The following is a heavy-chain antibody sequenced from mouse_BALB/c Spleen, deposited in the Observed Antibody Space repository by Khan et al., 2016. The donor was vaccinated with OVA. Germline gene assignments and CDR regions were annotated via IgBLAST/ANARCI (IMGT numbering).Heavy chain of an antibody. J-gene: IGHJ3*01. CDR3: ARSTYRYAFVY. CDR2: IIYTGYT. CDR1: GDSITTGY. V-gene: IGHV3-8*02. D-gene: IGHD2-14*01. Sequence: VQLQQSGPSLVKPSQTLSLTCSVTGDSITTGYWNWIRKFPGNKLEYMGYIIYTGYTYYNPSLKSRISITRHTSNNQYYLQLNSGTDEDTATYYCARSTYRYAFVYWGQGTLVTVSA.